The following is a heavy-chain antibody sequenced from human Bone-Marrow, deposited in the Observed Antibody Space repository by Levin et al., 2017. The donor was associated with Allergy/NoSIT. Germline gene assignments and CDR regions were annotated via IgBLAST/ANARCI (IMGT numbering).Heavy chain of an antibody. CDR2: VYYDGDR. J-gene: IGHJ4*02. CDR3: ARKASNSGAFDY. V-gene: IGHV4-59*08. Sequence: NTSETLSLTCTVSGGSISRYYWSWFRQTPEKGLEWIGYVYYDGDRKYNPSLQSRVTISVDRSKNQFSLKLTSVTAADTALYYCARKASNSGAFDYWGQGTLVTVSS. CDR1: GGSISRYY. D-gene: IGHD1-26*01.